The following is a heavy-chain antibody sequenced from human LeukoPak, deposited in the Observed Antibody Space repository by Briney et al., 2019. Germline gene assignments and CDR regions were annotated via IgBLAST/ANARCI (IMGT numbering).Heavy chain of an antibody. CDR2: INPSGGST. D-gene: IGHD3-3*01. CDR1: GYTFASYY. J-gene: IGHJ3*02. V-gene: IGHV1-46*01. CDR3: ASEKILGVVIKDAFDI. Sequence: ASVKVSCKASGYTFASYYMHWVRQAPGQGLEWMGIINPSGGSTSYAQKFQGRVTMTRDTSTSTVYMELSSLRSEDTAVYYCASEKILGVVIKDAFDIWGQGTMVTVSS.